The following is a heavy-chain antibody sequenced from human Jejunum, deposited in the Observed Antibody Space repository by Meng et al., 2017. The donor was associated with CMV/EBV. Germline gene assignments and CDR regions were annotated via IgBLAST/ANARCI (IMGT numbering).Heavy chain of an antibody. J-gene: IGHJ2*01. Sequence: ASGFTFNSCAMSWVRQAPGKGLEWVSTITASGAGTFYADSVRGRFTISRDNSRNTLYLQMSSLSAEDTAVFYCAKEREMGIWYFDLWGRGTLVTVSS. V-gene: IGHV3-23*01. CDR1: GFTFNSCA. CDR3: AKEREMGIWYFDL. CDR2: ITASGAGT. D-gene: IGHD7-27*01.